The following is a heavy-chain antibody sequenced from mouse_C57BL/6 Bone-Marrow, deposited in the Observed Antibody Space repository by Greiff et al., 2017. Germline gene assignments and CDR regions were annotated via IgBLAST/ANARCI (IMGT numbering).Heavy chain of an antibody. D-gene: IGHD1-1*01. Sequence: EVQLKESGPGLVKPSQSLSLTCSVTGYSITSGYYWNWIRQFPGNKLEWMGYLSYDGSNNYNPSLKNRISITRDTSKNQFFLKLNSVTTEDTATYYCARGDYGRGFAYWGQGTLVTVSA. J-gene: IGHJ3*01. CDR3: ARGDYGRGFAY. CDR2: LSYDGSN. CDR1: GYSITSGYY. V-gene: IGHV3-6*01.